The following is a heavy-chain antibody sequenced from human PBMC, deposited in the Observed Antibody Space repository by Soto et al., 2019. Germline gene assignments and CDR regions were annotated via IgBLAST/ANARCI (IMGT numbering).Heavy chain of an antibody. CDR1: GGSFSGYY. J-gene: IGHJ4*02. D-gene: IGHD3-22*01. V-gene: IGHV4-34*01. CDR3: AKDFRVALKVYYYDSSGYYPY. Sequence: PSETLSLTCAVYGGSFSGYYWTWIRQPPGTGLEWIGEINHSGSTNYNPSLKSRVTISVDTSKNQFSLKLTSVTAADTAVYYCAKDFRVALKVYYYDSSGYYPYWGQGTLVTVSS. CDR2: INHSGST.